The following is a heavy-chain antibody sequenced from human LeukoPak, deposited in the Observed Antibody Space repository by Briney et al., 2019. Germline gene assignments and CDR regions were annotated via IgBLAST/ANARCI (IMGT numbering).Heavy chain of an antibody. D-gene: IGHD3-22*01. CDR1: GFTVSRNY. Sequence: PGGSLRLSCAASGFTVSRNYMSWVRQAPGKGLEWVSVIYSGGRTYYADSVKGRFTISRDNSKNTLYLQMNRLRAEDTAVYYCAKVLHSGYSRDAFDIWGQGTMVTVSS. CDR3: AKVLHSGYSRDAFDI. CDR2: IYSGGRT. J-gene: IGHJ3*02. V-gene: IGHV3-66*01.